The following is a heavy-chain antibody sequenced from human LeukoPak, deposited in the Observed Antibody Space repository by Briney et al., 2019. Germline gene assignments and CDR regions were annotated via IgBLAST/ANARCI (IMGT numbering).Heavy chain of an antibody. V-gene: IGHV4-4*07. Sequence: SETLSLTCSVSGGSITSYYWSWIRQPAGKGLEWIGRMYNGGSTNYNPSLKSRVTMSLDTSKNQFSLNLSSVTAADTAVYFCVRGVYYYYMDVWGKGTTVTVSS. J-gene: IGHJ6*03. CDR3: VRGVYYYYMDV. CDR1: GGSITSYY. CDR2: MYNGGST. D-gene: IGHD3-10*01.